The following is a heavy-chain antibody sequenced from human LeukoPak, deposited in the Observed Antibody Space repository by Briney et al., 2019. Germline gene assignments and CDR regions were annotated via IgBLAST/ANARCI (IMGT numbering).Heavy chain of an antibody. CDR3: ARDRGDRVVSPYGMDV. CDR1: GVSVSSGGYY. V-gene: IGHV4-61*08. Sequence: SETLSLTCTVSGVSVSSGGYYWTWIRQPPGKGLEGIVYLYNSETINYNPSLKNRVTISVDTSKNQFSLKVNSVTAADTAVYYCARDRGDRVVSPYGMDVWGRGTTVTVSS. J-gene: IGHJ6*02. CDR2: LYNSETI. D-gene: IGHD5-12*01.